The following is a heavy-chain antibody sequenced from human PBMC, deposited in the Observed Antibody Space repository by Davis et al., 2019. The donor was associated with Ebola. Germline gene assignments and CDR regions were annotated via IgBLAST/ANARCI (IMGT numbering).Heavy chain of an antibody. J-gene: IGHJ4*02. Sequence: SVKVSCKASGGTFSSYTISWVRQAPGQGLEWMGRIIPILGIANYAQKFQGRVTMTRDTSTSAVYMQLSSLRSEDTAVYYCARAIYYYDNNGYSDYWGQGTLVTVSS. CDR2: IIPILGIA. V-gene: IGHV1-69*02. D-gene: IGHD3-22*01. CDR1: GGTFSSYT. CDR3: ARAIYYYDNNGYSDY.